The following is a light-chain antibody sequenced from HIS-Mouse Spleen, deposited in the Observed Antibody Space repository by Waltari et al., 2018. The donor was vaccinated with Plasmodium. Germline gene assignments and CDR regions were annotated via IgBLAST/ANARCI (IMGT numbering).Light chain of an antibody. Sequence: QSALTQPPSASGSPGQSVTISCTGTSSDVGGYNYVSWYQQHPGKAPKLMIYEVSKRPAGGPDRFSGSKSGNTASLTVSGRHAEDEADYYCSSYAGSNNLVFGGGTKLTVL. CDR3: SSYAGSNNLV. CDR1: SSDVGGYNY. J-gene: IGLJ2*01. CDR2: EVS. V-gene: IGLV2-8*01.